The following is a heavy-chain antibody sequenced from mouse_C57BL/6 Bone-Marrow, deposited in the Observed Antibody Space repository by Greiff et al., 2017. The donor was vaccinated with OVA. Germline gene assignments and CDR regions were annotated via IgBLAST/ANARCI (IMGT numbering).Heavy chain of an antibody. CDR1: GYSFTGYY. CDR3: ARKEDY. V-gene: IGHV1-42*01. Sequence: DVKLVESGPELVKPGASVKISCKASGYSFTGYYMNWVKQSPEKSLEWIGEINPSTGGTTYNQKFKAKATLTVDKSSSTAYMQLKSLTSEDSAVYYCARKEDYWGQGTTLTVSS. J-gene: IGHJ2*01. CDR2: INPSTGGT.